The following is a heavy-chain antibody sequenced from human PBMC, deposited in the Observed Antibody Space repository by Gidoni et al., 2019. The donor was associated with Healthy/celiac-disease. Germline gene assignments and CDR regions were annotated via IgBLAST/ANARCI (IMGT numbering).Heavy chain of an antibody. CDR1: GRTFSSYA. D-gene: IGHD2-15*01. CDR2: IIPIFGTA. Sequence: VQLVQSGAEVKKPGSSVQVSCQASGRTFSSYAISWVRQAPGQGLEWMGGIIPIFGTANYAQKFQGRVTITADESTSTAYMELSSLRSEDTAVYYCARGGRYCSGGSCQRPLAFDIWGQGTMVTVSS. J-gene: IGHJ3*02. CDR3: ARGGRYCSGGSCQRPLAFDI. V-gene: IGHV1-69*01.